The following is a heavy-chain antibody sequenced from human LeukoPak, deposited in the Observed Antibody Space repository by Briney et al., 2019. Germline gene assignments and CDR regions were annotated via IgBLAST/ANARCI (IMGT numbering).Heavy chain of an antibody. CDR2: IRYDGSNK. Sequence: GGSLRLSCAASGFTFSSYGMHWVRQAPGKGLEWVAFIRYDGSNKYYADSVKGRFTISRDDSKNTLYLQMNSLRAEDTAVYYCAKDQYGDFGLDYWGQGTLVTVSS. CDR3: AKDQYGDFGLDY. CDR1: GFTFSSYG. J-gene: IGHJ4*02. V-gene: IGHV3-30*02. D-gene: IGHD4-17*01.